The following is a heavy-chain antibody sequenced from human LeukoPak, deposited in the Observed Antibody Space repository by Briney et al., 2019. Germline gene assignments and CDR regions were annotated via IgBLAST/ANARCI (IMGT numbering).Heavy chain of an antibody. CDR2: ISYDGSNK. J-gene: IGHJ6*02. Sequence: GGSLRLSCAASGFTFSSYGMHWVRQAPGEGLEWVAVISYDGSNKYYADSVKGRFTISRDNSKNTLYLQMNSLRGEDTAVYYCARGVVPRSYYYYGMDVWGQGTTVTVSS. V-gene: IGHV3-30*03. CDR3: ARGVVPRSYYYYGMDV. D-gene: IGHD2-8*01. CDR1: GFTFSSYG.